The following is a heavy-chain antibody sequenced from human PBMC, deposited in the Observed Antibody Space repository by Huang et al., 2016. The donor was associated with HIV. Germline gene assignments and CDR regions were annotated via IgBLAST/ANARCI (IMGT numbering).Heavy chain of an antibody. D-gene: IGHD3-10*01. V-gene: IGHV3-48*01. CDR2: ITSSSGSI. CDR3: ARFGSYYYGSGSYLDAFDI. Sequence: EVQLMESGGGLVQPGGSLRLSCAASGFSFSTYNMNWVRQAPGKGLEWVSYITSSSGSIYYADAVKGRVTTSRDNAKNSLYLQMNSLRAEDTAVYYCARFGSYYYGSGSYLDAFDIWGQGTMVTVSS. CDR1: GFSFSTYN. J-gene: IGHJ3*02.